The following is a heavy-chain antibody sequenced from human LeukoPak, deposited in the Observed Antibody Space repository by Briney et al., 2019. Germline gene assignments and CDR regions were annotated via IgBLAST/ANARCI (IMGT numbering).Heavy chain of an antibody. D-gene: IGHD5-18*01. CDR1: GGSISSYY. CDR3: ARGDTARGYYYYYGMDV. J-gene: IGHJ6*02. CDR2: IYYSGST. Sequence: PSETLSLTCTVSGGSISSYYWSWIRQPPGKGLEWIGYIYYSGSTNYNPSLKSRVTISVDTSKNQFSLKLSSVTAADTAVYYCARGDTARGYYYYYGMDVWGQGTTVTVSS. V-gene: IGHV4-59*01.